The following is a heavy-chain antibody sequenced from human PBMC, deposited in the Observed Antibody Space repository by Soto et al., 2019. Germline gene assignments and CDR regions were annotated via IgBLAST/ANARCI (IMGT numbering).Heavy chain of an antibody. D-gene: IGHD3-10*01. CDR3: ARLPGVRGVFDAFNV. CDR1: GYSFAGYW. Sequence: GESLKISCKGSGYSFAGYWIGWVRQMPGKGLDWMGAIYPGDSDTRYSPSFHGQVTISADKSISTAYLQWSSLKASDTAMYFCARLPGVRGVFDAFNVWGQGTMVTVSS. J-gene: IGHJ3*01. CDR2: IYPGDSDT. V-gene: IGHV5-51*01.